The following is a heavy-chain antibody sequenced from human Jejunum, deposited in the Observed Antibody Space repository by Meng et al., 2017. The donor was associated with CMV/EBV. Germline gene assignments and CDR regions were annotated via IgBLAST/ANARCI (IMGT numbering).Heavy chain of an antibody. V-gene: IGHV3-74*01. CDR2: INSDGSGT. CDR3: VRDGHGELPIDY. J-gene: IGHJ4*02. CDR1: GFTFSGYW. Sequence: SCAASGFTFSGYWMHWVRPAPGKGLVWVSRINSDGSGTTYADSVKGRFTISRDNAKNTLYLQMNSLRVEDTAVYYCVRDGHGELPIDYWGQGTLVTVSS. D-gene: IGHD3-10*01.